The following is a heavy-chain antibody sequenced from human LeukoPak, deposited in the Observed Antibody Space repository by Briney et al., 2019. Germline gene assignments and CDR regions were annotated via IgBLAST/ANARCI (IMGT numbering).Heavy chain of an antibody. CDR1: GGSIGNYY. J-gene: IGHJ4*02. Sequence: SETLSLTCTVSGGSIGNYYWSWIRQPPGKELEWIGYVYYSGSTNYNPSLKSRVTISVDTSKNQFPLKLSSVTAADTAVYYCARSPDTSGYYYYFDYWGQGTLVTVSS. V-gene: IGHV4-59*08. CDR3: ARSPDTSGYYYYFDY. D-gene: IGHD3-22*01. CDR2: VYYSGST.